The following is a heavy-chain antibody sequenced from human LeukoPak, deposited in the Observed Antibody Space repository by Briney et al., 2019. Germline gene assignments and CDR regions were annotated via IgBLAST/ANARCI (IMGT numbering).Heavy chain of an antibody. CDR3: AREQDILTGYYKDDAFDM. J-gene: IGHJ3*02. CDR2: ISAYNGNT. V-gene: IGHV1-18*01. D-gene: IGHD3-9*01. Sequence: ASVKVSCKASGYTFTSYGISWVRQAPGQGLEWMGWISAYNGNTKYAHKLQARVTMTTDTSTSTAYMELRSLRSDDTAVYYCAREQDILTGYYKDDAFDMWGQGTMVTVSS. CDR1: GYTFTSYG.